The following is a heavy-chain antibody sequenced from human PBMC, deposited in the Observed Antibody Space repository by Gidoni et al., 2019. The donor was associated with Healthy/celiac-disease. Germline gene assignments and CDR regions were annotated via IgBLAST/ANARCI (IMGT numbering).Heavy chain of an antibody. CDR1: GFTFSSYA. J-gene: IGHJ6*02. D-gene: IGHD2-8*01. V-gene: IGHV3-23*01. Sequence: EVQLLESGGGLVQPGGYLRLSCAASGFTFSSYAMGWVRQAPGKGLEWVSAISGSGGSTYYADSVKGRFTISRDNSKNTLYLQMNSLRAEDTAVYYCAKDSYGTSYYYYGMDVWGQGTTVTVSS. CDR3: AKDSYGTSYYYYGMDV. CDR2: ISGSGGST.